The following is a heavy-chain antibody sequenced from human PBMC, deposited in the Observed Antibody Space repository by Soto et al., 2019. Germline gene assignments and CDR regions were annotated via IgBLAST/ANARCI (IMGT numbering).Heavy chain of an antibody. Sequence: GGSLRLSCVASGFTFSDYVMHWVRQAPGKGLEWVTLISYDESSRYFADSVKGRFSISRDNPKKTLYLEINSLRPEDTAVYFCAKLVDKSLDDYWGQGALVTVSS. J-gene: IGHJ4*02. CDR2: ISYDESSR. CDR3: AKLVDKSLDDY. V-gene: IGHV3-30-3*02. D-gene: IGHD3-16*01. CDR1: GFTFSDYV.